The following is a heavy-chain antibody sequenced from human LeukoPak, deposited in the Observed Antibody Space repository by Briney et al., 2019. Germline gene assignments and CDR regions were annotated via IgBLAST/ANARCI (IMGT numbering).Heavy chain of an antibody. V-gene: IGHV1-2*02. CDR1: GYTFTGYY. J-gene: IGHJ6*03. CDR2: INPNSGGT. CDR3: ARDPASIAAAGTDYYYYYMDV. Sequence: ASVNVSCKASGYTFTGYYMHWVRQAPGQGLEWMGWINPNSGGTNYAQKFQGRVTMTRDTSISTAYMELSRLRSDDTAVYYCARDPASIAAAGTDYYYYYMDVWGKGTTVTVSS. D-gene: IGHD6-13*01.